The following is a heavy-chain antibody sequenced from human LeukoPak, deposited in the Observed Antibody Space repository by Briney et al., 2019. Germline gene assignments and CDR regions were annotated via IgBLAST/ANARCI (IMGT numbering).Heavy chain of an antibody. CDR1: GYTFTSYA. J-gene: IGHJ3*02. D-gene: IGHD3-10*01. V-gene: IGHV7-4-1*02. CDR2: INTNTGNP. CDR3: ARDQLRITMVRGVILDPDAFDI. Sequence: ASVKVSCKASGYTFTSYAMNWVRQAPGQGLEWMGWINTNTGNPTYAQGFTGRFVFSLDTSVSTAYLQISSLKAEDTAVYHYARDQLRITMVRGVILDPDAFDIWGQGTMVTVSS.